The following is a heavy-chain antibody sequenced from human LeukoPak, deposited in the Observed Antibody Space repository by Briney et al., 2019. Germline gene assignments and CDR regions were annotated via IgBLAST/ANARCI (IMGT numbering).Heavy chain of an antibody. V-gene: IGHV1-18*01. J-gene: IGHJ4*02. CDR3: ARSVLPQRRFDY. D-gene: IGHD3-10*01. CDR2: ISAYNGNT. Sequence: ASVKVSCKASGYTFTSYGISWVRRAPGQGLEWMGWISAYNGNTNYAQKLQGRVTMTTDTSTSTAYMELRSLRSDDTAVYYCARSVLPQRRFDYWGQGTLVTVSS. CDR1: GYTFTSYG.